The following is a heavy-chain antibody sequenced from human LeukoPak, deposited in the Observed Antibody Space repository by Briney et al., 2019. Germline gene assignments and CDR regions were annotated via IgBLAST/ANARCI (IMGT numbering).Heavy chain of an antibody. CDR1: GYTFTSYA. CDR3: ARDTVTTVDY. CDR2: ISAYNGNT. D-gene: IGHD4-17*01. Sequence: ASVKVSCKASGYTFTSYAMNWLRQAPGQGLEWMGWISAYNGNTNYAQKLQGRVTMTTDTSTSTAYMELRSLRSDDTAVYYCARDTVTTVDYWGQGTLVTVSS. J-gene: IGHJ4*02. V-gene: IGHV1-18*01.